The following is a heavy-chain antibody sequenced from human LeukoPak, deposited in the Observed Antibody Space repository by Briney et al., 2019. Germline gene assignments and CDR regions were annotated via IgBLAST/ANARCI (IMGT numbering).Heavy chain of an antibody. CDR3: ARLLGYCSSTSCYYYFDY. J-gene: IGHJ4*02. CDR2: TYYRSKWYN. Sequence: SQTLSLTCAISGDSVSSNSAAWNWIRQSPSRGLEWLGRTYYRSKWYNDYAGSVKSRITINPDTSKNQFSLQLNSVTPEDTAVYYCARLLGYCSSTSCYYYFDYWGQGTLVTVSS. CDR1: GDSVSSNSAA. D-gene: IGHD2-2*01. V-gene: IGHV6-1*01.